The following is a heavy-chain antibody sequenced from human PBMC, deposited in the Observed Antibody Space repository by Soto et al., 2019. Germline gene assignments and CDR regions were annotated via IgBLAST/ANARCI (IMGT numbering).Heavy chain of an antibody. J-gene: IGHJ4*02. CDR3: ARSSLTYFEF. V-gene: IGHV3-11*01. CDR1: GFTFSDYY. CDR2: ISGSGSTT. Sequence: QVHLEESGGGLVKPGGSLRLSCTASGFTFSDYYMSWIRQAPGKGLGWLAYISGSGSTTYYTDSVKGRFAISRDNARTSLYLQINSLRVEDSAVYYCARSSLTYFEFWGQGTLVTVSS.